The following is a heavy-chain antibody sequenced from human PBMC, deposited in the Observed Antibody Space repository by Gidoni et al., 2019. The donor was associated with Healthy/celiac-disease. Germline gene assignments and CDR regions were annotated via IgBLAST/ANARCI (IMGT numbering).Heavy chain of an antibody. V-gene: IGHV3-66*01. CDR1: GFTVSSNY. CDR3: ARVPRTPDSSGWYWFDP. CDR2: IYSGGST. D-gene: IGHD6-19*01. Sequence: EVQLVESGGGLVQPGGSLRLSCAASGFTVSSNYMSWVRQAPGKGLEWVSVIYSGGSTYYADSVKGRFTISRDNSKNTLYLQMNSLRAEDTAVYYCARVPRTPDSSGWYWFDPWGQGTLVTVSS. J-gene: IGHJ5*02.